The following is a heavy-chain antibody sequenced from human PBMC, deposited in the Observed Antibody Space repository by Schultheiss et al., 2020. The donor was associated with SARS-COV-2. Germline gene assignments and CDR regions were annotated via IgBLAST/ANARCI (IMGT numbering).Heavy chain of an antibody. J-gene: IGHJ6*03. CDR1: GFTFSIYG. CDR2: ISYDGSNK. D-gene: IGHD3-10*01. Sequence: GGSLRLSCAASGFTFSIYGMHWVRQAPGKGLEWVAVISYDGSNKYYADSVKGRFTISRDNSKNTLYLQMNSLRAEGTAVYYCARAPGDYMDVWGKGTTVTVSS. CDR3: ARAPGDYMDV. V-gene: IGHV3-30*19.